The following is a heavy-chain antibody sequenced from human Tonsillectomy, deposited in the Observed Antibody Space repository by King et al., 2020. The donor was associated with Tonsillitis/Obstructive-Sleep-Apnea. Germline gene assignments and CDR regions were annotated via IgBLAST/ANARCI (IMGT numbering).Heavy chain of an antibody. D-gene: IGHD3-22*01. Sequence: VQLVESGAEVKKPGASVKVSCKASGYTFTSYGISWVRQAPGQGLEWMGWISAYNGNTNYAQKLQGRVTMTTDTSTSTAYMELRSLRYDDTAVYYCAGDGYYDSSGYFDAFDIWGQGTMVTVSS. CDR3: AGDGYYDSSGYFDAFDI. V-gene: IGHV1-18*01. J-gene: IGHJ3*02. CDR1: GYTFTSYG. CDR2: ISAYNGNT.